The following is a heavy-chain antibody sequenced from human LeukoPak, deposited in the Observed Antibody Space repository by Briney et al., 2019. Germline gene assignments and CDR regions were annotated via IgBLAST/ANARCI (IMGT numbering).Heavy chain of an antibody. D-gene: IGHD2-2*01. Sequence: SQTLSLTCTVSGGSISSGSYYWSWIRRPAWKGLEWIGRIYTSGSTNYNPSLKSRVTISVDTSKNQFSLKLSSVTAADTAVYYCARVVVPAAYNWFDPWGQGTLVTVSS. V-gene: IGHV4-61*02. CDR2: IYTSGST. CDR1: GGSISSGSYY. CDR3: ARVVVPAAYNWFDP. J-gene: IGHJ5*02.